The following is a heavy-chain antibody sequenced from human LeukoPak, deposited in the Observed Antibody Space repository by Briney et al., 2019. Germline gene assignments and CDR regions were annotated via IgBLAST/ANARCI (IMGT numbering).Heavy chain of an antibody. CDR1: GFTFSSYS. CDR3: GRWIHDQSNYLDY. D-gene: IGHD2-2*01. Sequence: GGSLRLSCTASGFTFSSYSMNWVRQAPGRGLEWVSSISSGSTYIYYADSVKGRFTISRDNAKNSVYLQMNSLRVEDTAVYYCGRWIHDQSNYLDYWGQGTLVTVSS. V-gene: IGHV3-21*01. J-gene: IGHJ4*02. CDR2: ISSGSTYI.